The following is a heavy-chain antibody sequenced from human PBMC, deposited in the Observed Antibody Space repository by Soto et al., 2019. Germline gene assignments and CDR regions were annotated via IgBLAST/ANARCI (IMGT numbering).Heavy chain of an antibody. Sequence: GGSLRLSCAASGFTFSSYSMNWVRQAPGKGLEWVSSISSSSSYIYYADSVKGRFTISRDNAKNSLYLQMNSLRAEDTAVYYCTRDWPEARYDYHPIFDHWGQGT. D-gene: IGHD5-12*01. CDR2: ISSSSSYI. V-gene: IGHV3-21*01. CDR3: TRDWPEARYDYHPIFDH. J-gene: IGHJ4*02. CDR1: GFTFSSYS.